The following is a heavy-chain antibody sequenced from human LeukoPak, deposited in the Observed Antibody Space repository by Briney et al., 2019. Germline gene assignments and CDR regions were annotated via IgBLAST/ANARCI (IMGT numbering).Heavy chain of an antibody. J-gene: IGHJ4*02. CDR3: VRDRSGSSSVY. Sequence: GGSLRLSCAASRFTFSNYWMHWFRQAPGKGLVWVSHINSDGSSTTYADSVKGRFTISRDKAKNTLYLQMNSLRAEDTAVYYCVRDRSGSSSVYWGQGTLVTVSS. CDR2: INSDGSST. D-gene: IGHD6-6*01. CDR1: RFTFSNYW. V-gene: IGHV3-74*01.